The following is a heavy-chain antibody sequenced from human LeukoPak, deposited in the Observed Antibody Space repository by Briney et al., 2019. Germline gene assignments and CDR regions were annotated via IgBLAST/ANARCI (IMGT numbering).Heavy chain of an antibody. D-gene: IGHD3-9*01. Sequence: ASVKVSCKASGYTFTSYYMHWVRQAPGQGLEWMGIINPSGGSTSYAQKFQGRVTMTRDTSTSTVYMELSSLRSEDTAVYYCARAELRYFDWFPFDYWGQGTLVTVSP. CDR1: GYTFTSYY. CDR2: INPSGGST. CDR3: ARAELRYFDWFPFDY. V-gene: IGHV1-46*01. J-gene: IGHJ4*02.